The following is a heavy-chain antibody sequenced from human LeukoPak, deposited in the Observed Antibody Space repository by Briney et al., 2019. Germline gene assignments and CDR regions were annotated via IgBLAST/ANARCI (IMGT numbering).Heavy chain of an antibody. Sequence: SQTLSLTCAISGDSVSSNSAAWNWIRQSPSRGLEWLGRTYYRSKWYNDYAVSVKSRITINPDTSKNQFSLQLNSVTPEDTAVYYCARVLQNTIFGVVIMDWFDPWGQGTLVTVSS. V-gene: IGHV6-1*01. D-gene: IGHD3-3*01. CDR1: GDSVSSNSAA. CDR2: TYYRSKWYN. J-gene: IGHJ5*02. CDR3: ARVLQNTIFGVVIMDWFDP.